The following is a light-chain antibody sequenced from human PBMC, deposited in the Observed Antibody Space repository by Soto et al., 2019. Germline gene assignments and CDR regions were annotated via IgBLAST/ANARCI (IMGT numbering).Light chain of an antibody. CDR1: QSTSSY. Sequence: DIQMTQSPSTLSASVGDRATITCRASQSTSSYLAWYQQNPGKAPKLLIYQASSLENGVPSRFSGSGSGTEFTLTISSLQPDDFATYYCHQYNTYWTFGQGTKVDIK. V-gene: IGKV1-5*03. J-gene: IGKJ1*01. CDR2: QAS. CDR3: HQYNTYWT.